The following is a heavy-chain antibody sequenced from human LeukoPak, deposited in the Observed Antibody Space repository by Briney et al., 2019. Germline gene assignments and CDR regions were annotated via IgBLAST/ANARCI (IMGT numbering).Heavy chain of an antibody. CDR2: IYYSGST. V-gene: IGHV4-31*03. CDR3: ARVDGSGQYYMDV. Sequence: SETLSLTCTVSGGSISSGGYYWSWIRQHPGKGLEWIGYIYYSGSTYYNPSLKSRVTISVDTSKNQFSLKLSSVTAADTAVYYCARVDGSGQYYMDVWGKGTTVTVSS. J-gene: IGHJ6*03. D-gene: IGHD5-12*01. CDR1: GGSISSGGYY.